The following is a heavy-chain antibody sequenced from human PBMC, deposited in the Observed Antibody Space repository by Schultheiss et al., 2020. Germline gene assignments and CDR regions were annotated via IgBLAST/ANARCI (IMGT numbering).Heavy chain of an antibody. D-gene: IGHD2-15*01. CDR2: IYYSGST. CDR1: GGSISSYY. V-gene: IGHV4-59*01. J-gene: IGHJ6*03. Sequence: SQTLSLTCTVSGGSISSYYWSWIRQPPGKGLEWIGYIYYSGSTNYNPSLKSRVTISVDTSKNQFSLKLSSVTAADTAVYYCAGSPYCSGGSCYYYYYYYMDVWGKGTTVTVSS. CDR3: AGSPYCSGGSCYYYYYYYMDV.